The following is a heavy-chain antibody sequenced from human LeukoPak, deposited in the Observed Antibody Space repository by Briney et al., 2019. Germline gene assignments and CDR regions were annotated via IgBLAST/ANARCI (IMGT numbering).Heavy chain of an antibody. J-gene: IGHJ4*02. CDR1: GGSFSDYY. D-gene: IGHD6-19*01. CDR3: ARVRAVAWSDY. V-gene: IGHV4-34*01. Sequence: PSETLSLTCAVYGGSFSDYYWSWIRQPPGKGLEWIGEINHSGSTNYNPSLKSRVTISVDTSKNQFSLKLSSVTAADTAVYYCARVRAVAWSDYWGQGTLVTVSS. CDR2: INHSGST.